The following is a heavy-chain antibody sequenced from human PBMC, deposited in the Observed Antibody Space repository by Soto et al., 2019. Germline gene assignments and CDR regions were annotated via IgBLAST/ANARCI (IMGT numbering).Heavy chain of an antibody. J-gene: IGHJ3*02. V-gene: IGHV3-21*01. CDR3: ARPDSSRHDAFDI. Sequence: GGSLRLSCAASGFTFSSYSMNWVRQAPGKGLEWVSSISSSSSYIYYADSVKGRFTISRDNAKNSLYLQMNSLRAEDTAVYYCARPDSSRHDAFDIWGQGTMVTVSS. CDR2: ISSSSSYI. D-gene: IGHD3-22*01. CDR1: GFTFSSYS.